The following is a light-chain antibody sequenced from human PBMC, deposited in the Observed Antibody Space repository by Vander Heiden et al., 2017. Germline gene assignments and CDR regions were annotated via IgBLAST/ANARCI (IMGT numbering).Light chain of an antibody. CDR3: QQYNNWPPYT. CDR1: QSVSSN. Sequence: TLSVSPGERATLSCRASQSVSSNLAWYQQKPGQATRLLIYGASTRATGIPARFSGSGSGTEFTLTISSLQSEDFAVYYCQQYNNWPPYTFGQGTKLEIK. V-gene: IGKV3-15*01. J-gene: IGKJ2*01. CDR2: GAS.